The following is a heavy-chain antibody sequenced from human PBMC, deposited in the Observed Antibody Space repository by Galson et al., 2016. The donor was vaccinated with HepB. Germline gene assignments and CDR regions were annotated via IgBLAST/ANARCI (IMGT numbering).Heavy chain of an antibody. J-gene: IGHJ5*02. Sequence: SAASGGSSRSVSFKSFIQHPAEGPPEFSGRSGGGEDTYYDDSLKGRFTMSRDTSKNQLYLRLKCLTAEDTAVYHCAKGPYSPETHFACFDPWGQGTMVTVSS. D-gene: IGHD2-21*01. V-gene: IGHV3-23*01. CDR3: AKGPYSPETHFACFDP. CDR1: GGSSRSVS. CDR2: RSGGGEDT.